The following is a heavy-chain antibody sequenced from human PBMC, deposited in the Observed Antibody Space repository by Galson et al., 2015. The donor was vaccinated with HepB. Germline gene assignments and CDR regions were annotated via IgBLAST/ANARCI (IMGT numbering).Heavy chain of an antibody. V-gene: IGHV3-21*05. D-gene: IGHD4-17*01. CDR3: ARVADADYGDHTRFDY. J-gene: IGHJ4*02. Sequence: SLRLSCAASGFTFSTYSMNWVRQAPGKGLEWISYISGSTIYTNYAGSVNGRFTISRDNAKNSLYLHLNSVTAEDTAVYYCARVADADYGDHTRFDYWGQGTRGTVSS. CDR2: ISGSTIYT. CDR1: GFTFSTYS.